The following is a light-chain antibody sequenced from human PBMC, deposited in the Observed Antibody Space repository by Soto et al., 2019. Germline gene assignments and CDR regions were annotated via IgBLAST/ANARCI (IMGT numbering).Light chain of an antibody. CDR3: QQYGSLSWS. V-gene: IGKV3-20*01. Sequence: EVVMTQSPATLSVSPGDRATLSCRASQSVGSYLAWYQQKPGQAPRLLIYDASSRATGIPDRFSGSGSGTDFTLTISRLEPEDFAVYYCQQYGSLSWSFGQGTKVDIK. CDR1: QSVGSY. J-gene: IGKJ1*01. CDR2: DAS.